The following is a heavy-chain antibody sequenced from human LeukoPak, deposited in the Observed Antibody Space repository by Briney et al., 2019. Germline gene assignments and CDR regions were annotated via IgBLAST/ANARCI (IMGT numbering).Heavy chain of an antibody. D-gene: IGHD5-12*01. CDR3: ARCVMGNSGCDLDY. CDR1: GGSFSGYY. Sequence: SETLSLTCAVYGGSFSGYYWSWIRQPPGKGLEWIGEINHSGSTNYNPSLKSRVTISVDTSKNQFSLKLSSVTAADTALYYCARCVMGNSGCDLDYWGQGTLVTVSS. V-gene: IGHV4-34*01. J-gene: IGHJ4*02. CDR2: INHSGST.